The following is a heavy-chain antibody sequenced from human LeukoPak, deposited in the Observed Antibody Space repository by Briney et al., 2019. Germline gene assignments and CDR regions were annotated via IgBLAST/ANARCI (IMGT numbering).Heavy chain of an antibody. CDR1: VYTFSGSY. CDR2: INPNSGGT. V-gene: IGHV1-2*02. CDR3: ARALAAAATH. Sequence: GASEKVSCTATVYTFSGSYMHWVRQAPGQGLEWMGWINPNSGGTNYAQKFQGRVTMTRDTSASIAYMELNRVRSDDTAVYYCARALAAAATHWGQGTLVTVCS. J-gene: IGHJ4*02. D-gene: IGHD6-13*01.